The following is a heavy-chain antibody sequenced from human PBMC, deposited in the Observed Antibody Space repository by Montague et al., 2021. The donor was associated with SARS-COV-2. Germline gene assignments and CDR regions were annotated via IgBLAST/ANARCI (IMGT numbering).Heavy chain of an antibody. Sequence: TLSLTCAVSGDSLSSGDARYAWSWLRQPPGKGLEWIGNSYHTGSTFHNPSLRSRLTLSVDKSRNAFSLTLSSVTAADTAVYFCARAEGGTVFDHWGQGTLVTVSS. V-gene: IGHV4-30-2*01. J-gene: IGHJ4*02. D-gene: IGHD2-15*01. CDR3: ARAEGGTVFDH. CDR2: SYHTGST. CDR1: GDSLSSGDARYA.